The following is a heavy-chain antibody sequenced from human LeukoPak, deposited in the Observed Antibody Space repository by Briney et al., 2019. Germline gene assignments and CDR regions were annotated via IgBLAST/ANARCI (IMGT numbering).Heavy chain of an antibody. CDR1: GDSVSDSSFS. J-gene: IGHJ5*02. V-gene: IGHV6-1*01. CDR2: TYYKVKWYH. Sequence: SQTLSLTCAISGDSVSDSSFSWNWIRQSPSRGLEWLGRTYYKVKWYHDYAPSVISRIAITPDASKNQFSLQLNSVTPEDTAMYYCAKSGIVGSSGFGPWGQGTLVTVSS. D-gene: IGHD1-26*01. CDR3: AKSGIVGSSGFGP.